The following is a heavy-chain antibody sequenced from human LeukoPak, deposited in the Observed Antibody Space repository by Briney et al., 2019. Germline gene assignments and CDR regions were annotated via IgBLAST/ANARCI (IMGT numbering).Heavy chain of an antibody. CDR1: GGSISSGGYY. D-gene: IGHD2-2*02. J-gene: IGHJ4*02. Sequence: SQTLSLTCTVSGGSISSGGYYWSWIRQPPGKGLEWIGYIYHSGSTYYNPSLKSRVTISVDRSKNQFSLKLSSVTAADTAVYYCARGYCSSTSCYTYDYWGQGTLVTVSS. CDR3: ARGYCSSTSCYTYDY. V-gene: IGHV4-30-2*01. CDR2: IYHSGST.